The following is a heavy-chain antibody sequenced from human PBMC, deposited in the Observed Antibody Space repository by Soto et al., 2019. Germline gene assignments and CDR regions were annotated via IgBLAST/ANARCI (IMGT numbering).Heavy chain of an antibody. V-gene: IGHV5-51*01. J-gene: IGHJ4*02. CDR1: GYRFTNYW. Sequence: PGESLKISCQASGYRFTNYWIGWVRQMPGKGLEWMGIIYPGDSDTRYSPSFQGQVTISADKSINTAYLQWSSLRASDTAMYYCTRRGDSGGYMDYWGQGILVTVSS. D-gene: IGHD2-15*01. CDR2: IYPGDSDT. CDR3: TRRGDSGGYMDY.